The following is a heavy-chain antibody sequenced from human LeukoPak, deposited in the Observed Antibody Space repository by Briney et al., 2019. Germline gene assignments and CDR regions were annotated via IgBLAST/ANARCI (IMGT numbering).Heavy chain of an antibody. CDR3: ATEFIHRLPVNSA. Sequence: ASVKVSCKVSGYTLTELSMHWVRQAPGRGLEWMGGFDPVHGETNYAQKFQGRVTMTEDTSTDTAYMELSSLRSEDTAVYYCATEFIHRLPVNSAWGQGTLVTVSS. V-gene: IGHV1-24*01. D-gene: IGHD1-26*01. CDR2: FDPVHGET. J-gene: IGHJ4*02. CDR1: GYTLTELS.